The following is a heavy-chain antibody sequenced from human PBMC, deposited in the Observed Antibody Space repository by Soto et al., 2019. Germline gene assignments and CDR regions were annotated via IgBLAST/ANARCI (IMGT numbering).Heavy chain of an antibody. CDR3: AREDCGGDCYSGYSYNGMDA. CDR1: GGTFSSYA. Sequence: ASVKVSCKASGGTFSSYAISWVRQAPGQGLEWMGGIIPIFGTANYAQKFQGRVTITADESTSTAYMELSSLRSEDTAVYYCAREDCGGDCYSGYSYNGMDARGQALTLSV. V-gene: IGHV1-69*13. CDR2: IIPIFGTA. J-gene: IGHJ6*02. D-gene: IGHD2-21*02.